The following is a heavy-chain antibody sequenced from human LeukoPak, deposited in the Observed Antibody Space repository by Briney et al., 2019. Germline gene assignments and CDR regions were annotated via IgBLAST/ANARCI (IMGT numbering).Heavy chain of an antibody. CDR3: ARVGGVVSDP. CDR2: INPNTGGT. Sequence: ASVKVSCKASGYTFTGYYIHWVRQAPGQGLEWMGWINPNTGGTKYAQKFQGRVTMIRDRSISTAYMELSRLTSGDTAVFYCARVGGVVSDPWGQGALVTVSS. D-gene: IGHD2-15*01. V-gene: IGHV1-2*02. J-gene: IGHJ5*02. CDR1: GYTFTGYY.